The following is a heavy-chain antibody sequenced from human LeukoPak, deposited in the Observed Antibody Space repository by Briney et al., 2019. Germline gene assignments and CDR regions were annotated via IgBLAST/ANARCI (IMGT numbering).Heavy chain of an antibody. CDR3: ARRGIAAAGYDY. V-gene: IGHV4-39*07. CDR1: GDSISSSTYY. D-gene: IGHD6-13*01. Sequence: SETLSLTCTVSGDSISSSTYYWGWIGQPPGKGLEWIGSIYYSGSTYYNPSIKGRVTILVDTSKNQFSLNLSSVTAADTAVYYCARRGIAAAGYDYWGQGTLVTVSS. J-gene: IGHJ4*02. CDR2: IYYSGST.